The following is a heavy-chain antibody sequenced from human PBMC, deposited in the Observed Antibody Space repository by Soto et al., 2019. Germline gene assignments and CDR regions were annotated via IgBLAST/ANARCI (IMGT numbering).Heavy chain of an antibody. Sequence: EVQLLESGGGLVQPGGSLEVSCRASGFNFGNYAMSWVRQAPGKGPEWVSSVGGDASDTHYAESVRGRFTISRDNSKNPLYLHMNSQRAEDTAIYFCAKDFIPRNSIYDPFDIWGQGTTVSVSS. J-gene: IGHJ3*02. D-gene: IGHD2-21*01. V-gene: IGHV3-23*01. CDR1: GFNFGNYA. CDR2: VGGDASDT. CDR3: AKDFIPRNSIYDPFDI.